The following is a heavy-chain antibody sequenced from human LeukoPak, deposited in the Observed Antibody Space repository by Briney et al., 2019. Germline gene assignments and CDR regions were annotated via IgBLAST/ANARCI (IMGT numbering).Heavy chain of an antibody. J-gene: IGHJ5*02. CDR2: ISSSSSYI. V-gene: IGHV3-21*01. Sequence: GGSLRLSCAASGFTFSSYAMHWVRQAPGKGLEWVSSISSSSSYIYYADSVKGRFTISRDNAKNSLYLQMNSLRAEDTAVYYRARRIAVAGSNWFDPWGQGTLVTVSS. CDR1: GFTFSSYA. D-gene: IGHD6-19*01. CDR3: ARRIAVAGSNWFDP.